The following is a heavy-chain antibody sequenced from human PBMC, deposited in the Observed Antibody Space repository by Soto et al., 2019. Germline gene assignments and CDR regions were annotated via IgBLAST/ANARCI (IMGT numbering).Heavy chain of an antibody. J-gene: IGHJ4*02. CDR1: DFILSNAW. D-gene: IGHD3-16*01. V-gene: IGHV3-15*07. Sequence: EVQLVESGGGLVEPGGSLRLSCTASDFILSNAWMNWVRQAPGKGLEWVGRIKSNADGGTTDYAAPVKGRFTISRDDSENKLYLQMDSLKTEDTAVYYCTLIIFGGGGQGTLVTLSS. CDR3: TLIIFGG. CDR2: IKSNADGGTT.